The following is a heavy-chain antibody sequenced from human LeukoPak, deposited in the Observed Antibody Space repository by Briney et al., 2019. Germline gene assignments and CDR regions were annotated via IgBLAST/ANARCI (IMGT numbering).Heavy chain of an antibody. CDR3: ATQPDGYSSSFTRKFDY. Sequence: GESLRLSCAASGFSVSSNHKNWVRQAPGKGLEWVSSISSSSSYIYYADSVKGRFTISRDNAKNSLYLQMNSLRAEDTAVYYCATQPDGYSSSFTRKFDYWGQGTLVTVSS. V-gene: IGHV3-21*01. J-gene: IGHJ4*02. D-gene: IGHD6-13*01. CDR2: ISSSSSYI. CDR1: GFSVSSNH.